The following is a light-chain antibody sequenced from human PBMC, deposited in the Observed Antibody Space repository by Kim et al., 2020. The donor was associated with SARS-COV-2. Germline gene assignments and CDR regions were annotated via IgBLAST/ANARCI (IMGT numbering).Light chain of an antibody. CDR3: NSRDSSGNHYV. J-gene: IGLJ1*01. Sequence: SSELTQDPAVSVALGQTVRITCQGDSLRSYYASWYQQKPGQAPVLVIYGKNNRPSGIPDRFPGSSSGNTDSLTITGAQAEDEADYYCNSRDSSGNHYVFG. CDR1: SLRSYY. V-gene: IGLV3-19*01. CDR2: GKN.